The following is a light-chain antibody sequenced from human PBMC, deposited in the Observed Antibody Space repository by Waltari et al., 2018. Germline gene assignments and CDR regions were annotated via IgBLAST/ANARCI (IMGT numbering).Light chain of an antibody. CDR2: LVS. V-gene: IGKV2-28*01. J-gene: IGKJ1*01. Sequence: DIVMTQSPLSLPVTPAEPASISCRSSQSLLHSDGYNYLDWYLQKPGQSPQLLIYLVSKRASGVPERFSGSGSGTESPLKISRVEAGDVGIYYCMQGLQTPTFGQGTKVELK. CDR3: MQGLQTPT. CDR1: QSLLHSDGYNY.